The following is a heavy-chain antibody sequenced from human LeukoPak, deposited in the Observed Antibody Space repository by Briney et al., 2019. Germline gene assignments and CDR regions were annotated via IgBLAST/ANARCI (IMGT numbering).Heavy chain of an antibody. CDR2: ISSSGSV. V-gene: IGHV4-4*09. CDR1: RGSISGSIRSYY. D-gene: IGHD5-12*01. CDR3: ARIPLGYSGAYYFNY. J-gene: IGHJ4*02. Sequence: SETLSLTCTVSRGSISGSIRSYYWSWLRQPPGKGLEWIGYISSSGSVNDNPSLRSRVTISVDTSKNQFFLNLSSVSAADTAVYYCARIPLGYSGAYYFNYWGQGTLVTVSP.